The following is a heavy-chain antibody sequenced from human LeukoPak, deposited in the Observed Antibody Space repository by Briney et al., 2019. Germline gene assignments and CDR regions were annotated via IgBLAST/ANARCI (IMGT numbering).Heavy chain of an antibody. CDR3: ASRSTTAFHY. V-gene: IGHV4-31*03. CDR2: IYYSGST. J-gene: IGHJ4*02. D-gene: IGHD5/OR15-5a*01. CDR1: GGSISSGGYY. Sequence: SETLSLTCTVSGGSISSGGYYWSWIRQHPGKGLEWIGYIYYSGSTYYNPSLKSRVTISVDTSKNQFSLKLSSVTAADTAVYYCASRSTTAFHYWGQGTLVTVSS.